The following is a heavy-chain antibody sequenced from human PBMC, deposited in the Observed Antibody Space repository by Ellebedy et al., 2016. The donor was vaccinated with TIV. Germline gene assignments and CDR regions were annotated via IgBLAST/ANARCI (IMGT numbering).Heavy chain of an antibody. CDR2: INQDGRQK. CDR1: RFTFSSYW. V-gene: IGHV3-7*01. D-gene: IGHD4-17*01. J-gene: IGHJ3*02. Sequence: GGSLRLSCTASRFTFSSYWMSWVRQAPGKGLEWVANINQDGRQKYYVDSVKGRFTISRDNVKNSLYLQVNSLRAEDTAVYYCATDGNYGDYLSPQHACTIWGQGTMVTVSS. CDR3: ATDGNYGDYLSPQHACTI.